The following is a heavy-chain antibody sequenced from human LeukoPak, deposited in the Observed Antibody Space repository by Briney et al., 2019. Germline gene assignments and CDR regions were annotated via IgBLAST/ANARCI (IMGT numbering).Heavy chain of an antibody. J-gene: IGHJ4*02. CDR2: ISPRGGGT. CDR3: AKGTYYYDSSGYYGGYYFDY. D-gene: IGHD3-22*01. V-gene: IGHV3-23*01. CDR1: GFTFSNYG. Sequence: PGGSLRLSCAASGFTFSNYGMHWVRQAPGKGLEWVSGISPRGGGTYYADSVKGRFTISRDDSKSTLSLQMNSLRVEDTAVYYCAKGTYYYDSSGYYGGYYFDYWGQGTLVTVSS.